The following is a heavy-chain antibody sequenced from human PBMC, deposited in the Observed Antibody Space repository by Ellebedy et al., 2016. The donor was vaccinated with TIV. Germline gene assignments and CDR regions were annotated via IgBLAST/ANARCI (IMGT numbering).Heavy chain of an antibody. CDR1: GFTFSSYW. J-gene: IGHJ4*02. V-gene: IGHV3-23*01. Sequence: GGSLRLSXAASGFTFSSYWMNWVRQAPGKGLEWVSAISGSGGSTYYADSVKGRFTISRDNSKNTLYLQMNSLRAEDTAVYYCAKTPSFHIAVAGYWGQGTLVTVSS. CDR3: AKTPSFHIAVAGY. CDR2: ISGSGGST. D-gene: IGHD6-19*01.